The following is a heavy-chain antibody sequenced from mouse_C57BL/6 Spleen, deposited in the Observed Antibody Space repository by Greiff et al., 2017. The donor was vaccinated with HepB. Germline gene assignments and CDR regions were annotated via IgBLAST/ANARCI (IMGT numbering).Heavy chain of an antibody. J-gene: IGHJ1*03. CDR2: ISSGSSTI. V-gene: IGHV5-17*01. Sequence: DVMLVESGGGLVKPGGSLKLSCAASGFTFSDYGMHWVRQAPEKGLEWVAYISSGSSTIYYADTVKGRFTISRDNAKNTLFLQMTSLRSEDTAMYYCARQAPNYWYFDVWGTGTTVTVSS. CDR1: GFTFSDYG. CDR3: ARQAPNYWYFDV.